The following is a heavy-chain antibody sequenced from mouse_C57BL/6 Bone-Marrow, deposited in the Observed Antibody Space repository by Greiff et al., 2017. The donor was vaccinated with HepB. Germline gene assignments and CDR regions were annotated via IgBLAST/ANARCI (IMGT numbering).Heavy chain of an antibody. V-gene: IGHV14-4*01. D-gene: IGHD2-5*01. CDR2: IDPENGDT. CDR1: GFNIKDDY. CDR3: TLYYSNYDAY. J-gene: IGHJ3*01. Sequence: VQLQQSGAELVRPGASVKLSCTASGFNIKDDYMHWVKQRPEQGLEWIGSIDPENGDTEYASKFQGKATITADTSSNTAYLQLSSLTSEDTAVYYCTLYYSNYDAYWGQGTLVTVSA.